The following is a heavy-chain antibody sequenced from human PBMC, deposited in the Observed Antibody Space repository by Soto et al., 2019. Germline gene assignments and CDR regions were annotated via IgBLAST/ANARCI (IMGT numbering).Heavy chain of an antibody. D-gene: IGHD6-6*01. CDR3: AKRSSSSTSDY. CDR2: ISGSDDST. Sequence: EVPLLESGGGLVQPGESLRLSCAASGFTFSSYAMSWVRQAPGKGLEWVSVISGSDDSTYYADSVKGRFTISRDNSKNTLYLQMNSLRAEDTAVYDCAKRSSSSTSDYWGMGTLVTVSS. CDR1: GFTFSSYA. V-gene: IGHV3-23*01. J-gene: IGHJ4*02.